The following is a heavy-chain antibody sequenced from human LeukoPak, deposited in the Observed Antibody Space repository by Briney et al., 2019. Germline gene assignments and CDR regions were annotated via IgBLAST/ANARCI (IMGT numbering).Heavy chain of an antibody. CDR2: IYFRGST. Sequence: TLSLTCTVSGGSISSGGYFWSWIRQHPGKGLEWIGYIYFRGSTYYNPSLKSRVTISVDTSKNQFSLKLTSVTAADTAVYYCARDSSYITSSGYYYYGMDVWGQGTTVTASS. D-gene: IGHD6-6*01. CDR1: GGSISSGGYF. V-gene: IGHV4-31*03. CDR3: ARDSSYITSSGYYYYGMDV. J-gene: IGHJ6*02.